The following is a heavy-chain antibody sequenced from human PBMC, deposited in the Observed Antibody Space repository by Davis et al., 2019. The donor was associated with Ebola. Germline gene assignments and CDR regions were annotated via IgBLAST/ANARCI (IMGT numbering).Heavy chain of an antibody. Sequence: ASVKVSCKASGYTFTGYYMHWVRQAPGQGLEWMGWINPNSGGTNYAQKLQGRVTMTTDTSTSTAYMELRSLRSDDTAVYYCARFGEIQLWTTPYYYYGMDVWGQGTTVTVSS. D-gene: IGHD5-18*01. V-gene: IGHV1-2*02. J-gene: IGHJ6*02. CDR3: ARFGEIQLWTTPYYYYGMDV. CDR2: INPNSGGT. CDR1: GYTFTGYY.